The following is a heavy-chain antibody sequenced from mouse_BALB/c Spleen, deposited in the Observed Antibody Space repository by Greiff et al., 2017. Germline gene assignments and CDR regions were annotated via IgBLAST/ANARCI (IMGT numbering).Heavy chain of an antibody. J-gene: IGHJ2*01. D-gene: IGHD1-1*01. V-gene: IGHV5-12-1*01. Sequence: VASGGGLVKPGGSLKLSCAASGFAFSSYDMSWVRQTPEKRLEWVAYISSGGGSTYYPDTVKGRFTISRDNAKNTLYLQMSSLKSEDTAMYYCARHRAYGSSYYFDYWGQGTTLTVSS. CDR2: ISSGGGST. CDR3: ARHRAYGSSYYFDY. CDR1: GFAFSSYD.